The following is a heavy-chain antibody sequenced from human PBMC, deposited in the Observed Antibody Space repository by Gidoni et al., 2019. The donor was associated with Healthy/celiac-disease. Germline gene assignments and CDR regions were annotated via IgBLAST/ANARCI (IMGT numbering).Heavy chain of an antibody. CDR3: ARWSIAAVGGDAFDI. CDR1: GYTFTSYD. Sequence: QVQLVQPGAEVKKPGASVKVSCKASGYTFTSYDINWVRQATGEGLEWMGWMNPNSGNTGYAQKFQGRVTMTRNTAISTAYRELRSLRSEDTAVYYCARWSIAAVGGDAFDIWGQGTMVTVSS. J-gene: IGHJ3*02. D-gene: IGHD6-13*01. CDR2: MNPNSGNT. V-gene: IGHV1-8*01.